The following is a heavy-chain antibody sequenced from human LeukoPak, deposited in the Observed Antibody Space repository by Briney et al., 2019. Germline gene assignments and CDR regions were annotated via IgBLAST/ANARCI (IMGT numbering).Heavy chain of an antibody. CDR1: GYSFTNYW. CDR3: ARQGGGTKEQAFDI. J-gene: IGHJ3*02. CDR2: IYPTDSDT. V-gene: IGHV5-51*01. Sequence: GESLKISCKGSGYSFTNYWIGWVRQMPGKGLEWMGIIYPTDSDTKYSPSFQGQVTISADKSITTAYLQWSSLKAPDTAMYYCARQGGGTKEQAFDIWGQGTMVTVSS. D-gene: IGHD1-26*01.